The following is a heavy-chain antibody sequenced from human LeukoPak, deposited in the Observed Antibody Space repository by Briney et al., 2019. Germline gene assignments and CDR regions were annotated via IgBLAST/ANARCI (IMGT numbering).Heavy chain of an antibody. V-gene: IGHV4-30-2*01. J-gene: IGHJ5*02. Sequence: SQTLSLTCAVSGGSISSGGYSWSWIRQPPGKGLEWIGYIYHSGSTYYNPSLKSRVTISVDRSKNQFSLKLSSVTAADAAVYYCARGRRHWFDPWGQGTLVTVSS. CDR2: IYHSGST. CDR3: ARGRRHWFDP. CDR1: GGSISSGGYS.